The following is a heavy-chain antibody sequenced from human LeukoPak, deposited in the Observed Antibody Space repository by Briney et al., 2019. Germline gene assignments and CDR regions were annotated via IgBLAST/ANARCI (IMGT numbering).Heavy chain of an antibody. D-gene: IGHD3-10*01. V-gene: IGHV4-39*01. CDR3: ARSAPWFGELDTSDY. J-gene: IGHJ4*02. CDR1: DGSISSSSYY. Sequence: PSETLSLTCTVSDGSISSSSYYWGWIRQPPGKGLEWIGSIYYGSIYYSGSTYYNPSLKSRVTISVDTSKNQFSLKLYSVTAADTAVYYCARSAPWFGELDTSDYWGQGTLVTVSS. CDR2: IYYSGST.